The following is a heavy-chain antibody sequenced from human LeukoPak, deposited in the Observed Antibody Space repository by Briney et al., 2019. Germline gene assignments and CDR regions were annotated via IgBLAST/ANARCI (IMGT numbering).Heavy chain of an antibody. Sequence: PSETLSLTCTVSGGSISSDSYYWAWTRQPPGKGLEWIASIYYSGSTYYNPSLKSRVTISVDTSKNQFSLKLSSVTAADTAVYYCASYCTGGSCSSYFFDYWGLGILVTVAS. V-gene: IGHV4-39*07. CDR1: GGSISSDSYY. J-gene: IGHJ4*02. CDR3: ASYCTGGSCSSYFFDY. D-gene: IGHD2-8*02. CDR2: IYYSGST.